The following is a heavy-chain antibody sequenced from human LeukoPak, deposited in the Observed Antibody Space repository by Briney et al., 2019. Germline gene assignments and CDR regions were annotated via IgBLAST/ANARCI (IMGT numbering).Heavy chain of an antibody. D-gene: IGHD2-2*01. V-gene: IGHV4-4*07. CDR2: IYTTGNT. Sequence: SETLSLTCTVSGGSIINDYWSWIRQTAGKGLEWIGRIYTTGNTRYNPSLKSRVTMSLDTSKNQFSLKLSSVTAADTAVYYCARDSSVTTTSAYLYFDLWGRGTLVTVSS. CDR3: ARDSSVTTTSAYLYFDL. J-gene: IGHJ2*01. CDR1: GGSIINDY.